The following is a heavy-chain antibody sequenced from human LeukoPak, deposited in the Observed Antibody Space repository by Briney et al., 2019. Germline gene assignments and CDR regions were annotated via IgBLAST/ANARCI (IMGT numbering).Heavy chain of an antibody. D-gene: IGHD3-10*01. V-gene: IGHV3-20*04. J-gene: IGHJ4*02. CDR1: GFTFDDYG. CDR2: INWNGGST. Sequence: GGSLRLSCAASGFTFDDYGMSWVRQAPGKGLEWVSGINWNGGSTGYADSVKGQFTISRDNARNSLYLQMNSLRAEDTALYYCARDRFPYYGSGSYYFDYWGQGTLVTVSS. CDR3: ARDRFPYYGSGSYYFDY.